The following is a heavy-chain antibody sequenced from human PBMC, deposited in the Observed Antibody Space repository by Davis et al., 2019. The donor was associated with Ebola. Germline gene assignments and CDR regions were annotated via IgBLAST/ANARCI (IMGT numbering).Heavy chain of an antibody. Sequence: GESLKISCATSGFTFSSYSMNWVRQAPGKGLEWVSSISSGSSYIYYADSVKGRFTISRDNAKNSLYLQMNSLRAEDTAVYYCARRADYWGQGTLVTVSS. CDR1: GFTFSSYS. V-gene: IGHV3-21*01. CDR2: ISSGSSYI. J-gene: IGHJ4*02. CDR3: ARRADY.